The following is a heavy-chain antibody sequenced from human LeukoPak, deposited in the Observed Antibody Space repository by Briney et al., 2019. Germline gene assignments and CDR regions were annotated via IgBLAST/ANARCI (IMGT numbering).Heavy chain of an antibody. CDR3: ARDLASSLWATVTYYYYMDV. J-gene: IGHJ6*03. V-gene: IGHV1-2*02. CDR1: GYTFTSYY. CDR2: INPNSGGT. D-gene: IGHD4-17*01. Sequence: ASVKVSCKASGYTFTSYYIHWVRQAPGQGLEWMGWINPNSGGTNYEQKFQGRVTMTRDTSISTVYMHLSGLRSDDTAVYYCARDLASSLWATVTYYYYMDVWGKGTTVTVSS.